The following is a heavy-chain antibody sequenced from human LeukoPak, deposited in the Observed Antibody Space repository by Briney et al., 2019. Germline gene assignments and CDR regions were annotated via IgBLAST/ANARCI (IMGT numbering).Heavy chain of an antibody. V-gene: IGHV4-59*08. CDR1: GGSISSYY. Sequence: KTSETLSLTCTVSGGSISSYYWSWIRQPPGKGLEWIGYIYYSGSTNYNPSLKSRVTISVDTSKNQFSLKLSSVTAADTAVYYCAGQESSGWYAFDYWGQGTLVTVSS. D-gene: IGHD6-19*01. J-gene: IGHJ4*02. CDR2: IYYSGST. CDR3: AGQESSGWYAFDY.